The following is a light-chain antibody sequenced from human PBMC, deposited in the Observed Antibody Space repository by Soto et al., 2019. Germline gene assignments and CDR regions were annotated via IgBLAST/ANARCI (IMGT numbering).Light chain of an antibody. Sequence: EIVLTQSPDTLSLSPGERATLSCRASQSVRNNYLAWYQQKPGQAPRFLIYDTSSRATGIPERFSGSGSGTDFTLTISRLEPEDLAVYYCQQYGRSPLTFGGGTKVDIK. CDR3: QQYGRSPLT. CDR1: QSVRNNY. CDR2: DTS. J-gene: IGKJ4*01. V-gene: IGKV3-20*01.